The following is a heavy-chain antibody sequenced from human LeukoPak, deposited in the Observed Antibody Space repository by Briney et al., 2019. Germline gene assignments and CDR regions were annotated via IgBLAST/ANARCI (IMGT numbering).Heavy chain of an antibody. CDR2: MNPNSGNT. V-gene: IGHV1-8*01. D-gene: IGHD3-22*01. J-gene: IGHJ3*02. CDR1: GYTFSSYD. Sequence: GASVKVSCKASGYTFSSYDINWVRQATGQGLEWMGWMNPNSGNTGYAQKFQGRVTMTRNTSISTAYMELSSLRSEDTAVYYCARVTYYYDNAPLGIWGQGTMVTVSS. CDR3: ARVTYYYDNAPLGI.